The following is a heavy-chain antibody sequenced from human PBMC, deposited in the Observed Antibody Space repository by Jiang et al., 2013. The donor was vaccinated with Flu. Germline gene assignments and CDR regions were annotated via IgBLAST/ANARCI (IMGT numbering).Heavy chain of an antibody. J-gene: IGHJ6*02. Sequence: AASGFTFRNYGMHWVRQAPGKGLEWVAIIWYDGTNEYYADSVKGRFTISRDNYNNTLYLQMNSLRAEDTAVYYCARDLYYEYWSRHYNYYYGVDVWGQGTTVIVSS. CDR2: IWYDGTNE. CDR3: ARDLYYEYWSRHYNYYYGVDV. V-gene: IGHV3-33*01. D-gene: IGHD3-3*01. CDR1: GFTFRNYG.